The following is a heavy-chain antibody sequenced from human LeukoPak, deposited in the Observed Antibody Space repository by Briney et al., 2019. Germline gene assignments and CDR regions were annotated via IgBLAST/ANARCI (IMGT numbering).Heavy chain of an antibody. CDR1: SDSFSNGTYF. CDR3: AREDAHDAFDV. CDR2: IYISGST. Sequence: SQTLSLTCTVSSDSFSNGTYFWACIRQPAGKGLEWIGRIYISGSTNYKPSLKSRVTMSVDTSKKQFSLKLSSVTAADTAVYYCAREDAHDAFDVWGQGALVTVSS. V-gene: IGHV4-61*02. J-gene: IGHJ3*01.